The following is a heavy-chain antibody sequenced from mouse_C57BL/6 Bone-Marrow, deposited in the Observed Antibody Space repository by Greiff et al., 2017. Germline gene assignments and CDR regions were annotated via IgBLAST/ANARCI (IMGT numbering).Heavy chain of an antibody. J-gene: IGHJ2*01. CDR3: TTWNY. CDR1: GFNFKDYY. V-gene: IGHV14-4*01. CDR2: IDPENGDT. Sequence: EVQLQESGAELVRPGASVKLSCTASGFNFKDYYMHWVKQRPEQGLEWIGWIDPENGDTEYASKFQGKATIPADTSSNTAYLQLSSLTSEDTAVYYFTTWNYWCQGTTLTVSS.